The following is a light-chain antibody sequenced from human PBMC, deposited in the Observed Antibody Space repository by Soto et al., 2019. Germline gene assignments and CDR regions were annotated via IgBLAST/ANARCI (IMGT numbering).Light chain of an antibody. CDR2: RNN. Sequence: QSVVTQTPSASGTPGQRVTISCSGSSSNIGRNHVYWYQQLPGTAPKLLIYRNNQRASGVPDRFSGSKSGTSASLAISGLRSEDEDDYYCATWDDSLSNVLFGGGTKLTVL. CDR1: SSNIGRNH. V-gene: IGLV1-47*01. J-gene: IGLJ2*01. CDR3: ATWDDSLSNVL.